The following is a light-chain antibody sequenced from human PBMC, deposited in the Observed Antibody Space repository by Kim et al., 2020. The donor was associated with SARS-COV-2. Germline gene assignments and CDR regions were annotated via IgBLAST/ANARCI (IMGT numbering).Light chain of an antibody. J-gene: IGKJ5*01. V-gene: IGKV3-20*01. Sequence: EIVLTQSPGTLSLSPGERATLSCRASQTITNNYLAWYQQRPGQAPRLLISGASSRATGIPDRFSGSGSGTDFTLTISRLEPEDFAVYYCQQHGTSPPITFGQGTRLEIK. CDR3: QQHGTSPPIT. CDR2: GAS. CDR1: QTITNNY.